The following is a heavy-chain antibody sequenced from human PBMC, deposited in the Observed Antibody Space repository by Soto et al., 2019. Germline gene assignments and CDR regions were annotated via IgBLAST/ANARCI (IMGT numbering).Heavy chain of an antibody. D-gene: IGHD2-2*01. CDR2: INHSGST. CDR3: ASHDCSSTSCSSPYYFDY. V-gene: IGHV4-34*01. J-gene: IGHJ4*02. CDR1: GGSFSGYY. Sequence: SETLSLTCVVYGGSFSGYYWSWIRQPPGKGLEWIGEINHSGSTNYNPSLKSRVTISVDTSKNQFSLKLSSVTAADTAVYYCASHDCSSTSCSSPYYFDYWGQGTLVTVSS.